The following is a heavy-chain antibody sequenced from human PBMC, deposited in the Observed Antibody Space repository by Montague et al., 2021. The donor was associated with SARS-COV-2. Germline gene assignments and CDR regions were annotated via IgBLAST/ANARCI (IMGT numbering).Heavy chain of an antibody. CDR1: GGSITNNIDY. CDR3: ARLKRYFDSSGSPSAFDF. Sequence: SETLSLTCTVSGGSITNNIDYWAWIRQPPGKGLEWIGSIYYTGNTYYNPSLKSRVTISLVTSKNHFTLKLSSVTAAETAVYYCARLKRYFDSSGSPSAFDFWGQGTNVTV. D-gene: IGHD3-22*01. J-gene: IGHJ3*01. CDR2: IYYTGNT. V-gene: IGHV4-39*02.